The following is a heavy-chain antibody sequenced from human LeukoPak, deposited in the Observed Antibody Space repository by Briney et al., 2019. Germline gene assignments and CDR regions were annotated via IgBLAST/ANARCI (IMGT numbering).Heavy chain of an antibody. D-gene: IGHD3-10*01. V-gene: IGHV1-46*01. CDR1: GCTFPSYF. CDR2: INPTGGST. Sequence: ASVKVSCKASGCTFPSYFMHWVRQAPGQGLEWMGIINPTGGSTTYAQKFQGRVTMTGDTSTSTVYMELSSLRSDDTAVYYCARDYHGSGSLTTFDYWGQGTLVTVSS. J-gene: IGHJ4*02. CDR3: ARDYHGSGSLTTFDY.